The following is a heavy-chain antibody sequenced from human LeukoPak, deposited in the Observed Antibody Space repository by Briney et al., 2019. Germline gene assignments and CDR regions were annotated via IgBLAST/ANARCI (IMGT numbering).Heavy chain of an antibody. V-gene: IGHV1-18*01. Sequence: ASVKVSCKASGYTFTSYGISWVRQAPGQGLEWMGWISAYNGNTNYAQKLQGRVTMTTDTSTSTAYMKLRSLRSDDTAVYYCARDKVVVVPAAIRSRWFDPWGQGTLVIVSS. CDR2: ISAYNGNT. D-gene: IGHD2-2*01. CDR3: ARDKVVVVPAAIRSRWFDP. CDR1: GYTFTSYG. J-gene: IGHJ5*02.